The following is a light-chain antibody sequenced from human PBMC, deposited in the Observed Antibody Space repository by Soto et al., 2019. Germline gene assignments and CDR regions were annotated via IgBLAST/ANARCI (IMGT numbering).Light chain of an antibody. CDR1: QDIGND. CDR3: QQSYSTFT. CDR2: AAS. J-gene: IGKJ5*01. V-gene: IGKV1-39*01. Sequence: DIQMTQSPPVIFISXGIRSTITRRASQDIGNDVGWYQQKPGKAPKLLIYAASSLQSGVPSRFSGSGSGTDFTLTISSLQPEDFATYYCQQSYSTFTFGQGTRLEIK.